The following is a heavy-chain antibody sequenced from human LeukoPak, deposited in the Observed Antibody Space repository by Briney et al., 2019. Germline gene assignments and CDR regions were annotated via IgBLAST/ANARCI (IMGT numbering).Heavy chain of an antibody. V-gene: IGHV4-30-2*01. CDR2: IYHSGST. Sequence: SETLSLTCTVSGGSISSGGYYWSWIRQPPGKGLEWIGYIYHSGSTYYNPSLKSRVTISVDRSKNQFSLKLSSVTAADTAVYYCARKGGTTLQYFDYWGQGTLVTVSS. D-gene: IGHD1-14*01. CDR3: ARKGGTTLQYFDY. J-gene: IGHJ4*02. CDR1: GGSISSGGYY.